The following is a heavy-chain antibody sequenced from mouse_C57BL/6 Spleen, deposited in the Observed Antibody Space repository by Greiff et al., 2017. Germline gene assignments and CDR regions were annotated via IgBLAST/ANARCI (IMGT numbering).Heavy chain of an antibody. CDR3: AREGTMPSYYFDY. D-gene: IGHD1-1*02. CDR1: GYTFTSYW. Sequence: VKLQQPGAELVKPGASVKLSCKASGYTFTSYWMHWVKQRPGRGLEWIGRIDPNSGGTKYNEKFKSKATLTVVKPSSTAYMQLSSLTSEDSAVYYCAREGTMPSYYFDYWGQGTTLTVSS. J-gene: IGHJ2*01. V-gene: IGHV1-72*01. CDR2: IDPNSGGT.